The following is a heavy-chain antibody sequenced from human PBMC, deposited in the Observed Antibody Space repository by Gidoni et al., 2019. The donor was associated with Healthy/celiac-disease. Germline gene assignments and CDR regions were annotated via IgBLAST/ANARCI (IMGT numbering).Heavy chain of an antibody. Sequence: QVQLQESGPELVKPSETLSLTCTVSGGSLSSYYWSWIRQPPGKGLEWIGYIYYSGITNYNPSLKSRVTIAVDTSKNQFSLKLSSVTAADTAVYYCARDSGHSMVRGGDYYYGMDVWGQGTTVTVSS. CDR3: ARDSGHSMVRGGDYYYGMDV. CDR2: IYYSGIT. J-gene: IGHJ6*02. V-gene: IGHV4-59*01. CDR1: GGSLSSYY. D-gene: IGHD3-10*01.